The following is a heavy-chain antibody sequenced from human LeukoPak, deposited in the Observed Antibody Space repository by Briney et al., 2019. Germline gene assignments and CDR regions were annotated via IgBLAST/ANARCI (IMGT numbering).Heavy chain of an antibody. V-gene: IGHV4-61*01. Sequence: SETLSLTCTVSGGSISSGSYYWSWIRQPPGKGLEWIGYMYYSGSTNYNPSLKSRVTISVDTSKNQFSLKLSSVTAADTAVYYCARAGANWGYYFDYWGQGTLVTVSS. CDR3: ARAGANWGYYFDY. CDR1: GGSISSGSYY. D-gene: IGHD7-27*01. CDR2: MYYSGST. J-gene: IGHJ4*02.